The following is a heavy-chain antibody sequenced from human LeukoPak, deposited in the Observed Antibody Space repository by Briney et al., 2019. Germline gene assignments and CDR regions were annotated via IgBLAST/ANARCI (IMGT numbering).Heavy chain of an antibody. CDR2: LSDNGGSP. CDR1: GFTVSNYA. Sequence: PGGSLRLSCAASGFTVSNYAMSWVRQTPGKGLEWVSSLSDNGGSPYYADSVKGRFTISRDNSKNTLHLHMNSLRVEDTAVYYCAKDPETYSSRWFDSWGQGTLVTVSS. V-gene: IGHV3-23*01. CDR3: AKDPETYSSRWFDS. J-gene: IGHJ5*01. D-gene: IGHD2-21*01.